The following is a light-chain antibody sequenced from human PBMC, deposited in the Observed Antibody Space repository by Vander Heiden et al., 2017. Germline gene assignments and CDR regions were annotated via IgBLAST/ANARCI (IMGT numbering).Light chain of an antibody. CDR2: ASS. CDR1: QDISRH. J-gene: IGKJ2*01. CDR3: LHYHNFPHT. Sequence: IWFTQSPSLVSASTGDTVTISCRTSQDISRHLAWFQQKPGKAPELLIYASSTLQSGVPSRFSGSGSGTHFTLTISSLQSEDFATYFCLHYHNFPHTFGQGTRLEIK. V-gene: IGKV1D-8*01.